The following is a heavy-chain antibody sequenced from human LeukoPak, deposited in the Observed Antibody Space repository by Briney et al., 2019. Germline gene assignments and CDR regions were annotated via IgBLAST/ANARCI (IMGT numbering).Heavy chain of an antibody. V-gene: IGHV3-30*18. CDR1: GFTFSSYG. CDR2: ISYDGSNK. D-gene: IGHD3-9*01. J-gene: IGHJ3*02. CDR3: AKVLSGLRYFGWLSDAFDI. Sequence: GRYLRPSCAASGFTFSSYGMHWVRHAPGKGLEWGAVISYDGSNKYYEDSVKGRFTISRDNSKNTLYLQMNLLRAEDTAVYYCAKVLSGLRYFGWLSDAFDIWGQGTMVTVSS.